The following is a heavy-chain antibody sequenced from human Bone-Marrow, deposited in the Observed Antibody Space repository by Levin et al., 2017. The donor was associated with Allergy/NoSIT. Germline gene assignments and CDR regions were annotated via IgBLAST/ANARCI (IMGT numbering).Heavy chain of an antibody. J-gene: IGHJ4*02. V-gene: IGHV4-39*01. D-gene: IGHD4-17*01. CDR1: GGSITNGSYY. Sequence: SQTLSLTCTVSGGSITNGSYYWGWIRQPPGKGLEWIATIYYSGSTYYNPSLKSRVTISVDTSKNEFSLKLTSVTAADTAVYYCARRGGGQNYYGDYTEAHFDYWGLGTLVTVSS. CDR2: IYYSGST. CDR3: ARRGGGQNYYGDYTEAHFDY.